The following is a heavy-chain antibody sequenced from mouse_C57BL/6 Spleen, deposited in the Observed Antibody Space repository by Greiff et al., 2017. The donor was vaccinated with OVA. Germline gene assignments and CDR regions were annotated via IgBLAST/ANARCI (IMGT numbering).Heavy chain of an antibody. CDR3: ARSDYYGSVPSYWYFDV. Sequence: VQLQQSGAELVMPGASVKLSCKASGYTFTSYWMHWVKQRPGQGLEWIGEIDPSDSYTNYNQKFKGKSTLTVDKSSSTAYMQLSSLTSEDSAVYYCARSDYYGSVPSYWYFDVWGTGTTVTVSS. V-gene: IGHV1-69*01. D-gene: IGHD1-1*01. CDR2: IDPSDSYT. J-gene: IGHJ1*03. CDR1: GYTFTSYW.